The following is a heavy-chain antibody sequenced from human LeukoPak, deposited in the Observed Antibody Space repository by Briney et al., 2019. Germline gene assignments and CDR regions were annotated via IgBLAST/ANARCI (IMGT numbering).Heavy chain of an antibody. CDR2: IYPGDSDT. Sequence: GESLKISCKGSGYSFTSYWIGWVCQMPGKGLEWMGIIYPGDSDTRYSPSFQGQVTISADKSISTAYLQWSSLKASDTAMYYCARLPHYYDSSGYYVDYWGQGTLVTVSS. D-gene: IGHD3-22*01. V-gene: IGHV5-51*01. CDR3: ARLPHYYDSSGYYVDY. J-gene: IGHJ4*02. CDR1: GYSFTSYW.